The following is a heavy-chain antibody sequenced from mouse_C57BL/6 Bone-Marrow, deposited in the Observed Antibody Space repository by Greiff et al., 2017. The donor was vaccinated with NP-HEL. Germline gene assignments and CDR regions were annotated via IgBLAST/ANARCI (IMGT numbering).Heavy chain of an antibody. CDR2: IYPGDGDT. J-gene: IGHJ3*01. CDR1: GYAFSSSW. V-gene: IGHV1-82*01. D-gene: IGHD1-1*01. CDR3: ARAYYYGSKAY. Sequence: VQLQQSGPELVKPGASVKISCKASGYAFSSSWMNWVKQRPGKGLEWIGRIYPGDGDTNYNGKFKGKATLTADKSSSTAYMQLSSLTSEDSAVYFCARAYYYGSKAYWGQGTLVTVSA.